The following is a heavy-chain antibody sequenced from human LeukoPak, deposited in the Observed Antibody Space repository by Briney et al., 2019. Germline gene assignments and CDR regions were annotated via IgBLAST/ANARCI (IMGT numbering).Heavy chain of an antibody. J-gene: IGHJ4*02. CDR1: DGSISSYY. Sequence: SETLSLTCTVSDGSISSYYWSWIRQPPGKGLEWVAYIYYSGSTSYNPSLKSRVTISVDTSKNQFSLKLSSVTAADTAVYYCARENGITGTVDYWGQGTLVTVSS. CDR3: ARENGITGTVDY. D-gene: IGHD1-7*01. V-gene: IGHV4-59*12. CDR2: IYYSGST.